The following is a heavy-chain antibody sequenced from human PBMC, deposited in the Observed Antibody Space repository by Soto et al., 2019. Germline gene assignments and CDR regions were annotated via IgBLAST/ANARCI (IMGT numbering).Heavy chain of an antibody. J-gene: IGHJ6*02. CDR2: ISGSGGST. V-gene: IGHV3-23*01. CDR1: GFTFSSYA. Sequence: GGSLRLSCAASGFTFSSYAMSWVRQSPGKGLEWVSDISGSGGSTYYVDSVKGRFFNPRNNNTNKLQLQRISRRADDNAVYYCAKRTYIVDLGHGMDVWGQGTPVTVSS. D-gene: IGHD1-1*01. CDR3: AKRTYIVDLGHGMDV.